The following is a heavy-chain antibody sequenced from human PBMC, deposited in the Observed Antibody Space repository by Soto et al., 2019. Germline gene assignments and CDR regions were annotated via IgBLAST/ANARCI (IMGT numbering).Heavy chain of an antibody. J-gene: IGHJ5*02. V-gene: IGHV1-3*04. Sequence: ASVKVSCKASGYTFTNNVIHWLRQAPGQTLEWMGWIHTAKGNTKYSQKFEARVTLTRDTAASTAYMELSSLRSDDTAVYYCVRRHVSATGIDWFDPWGQGTLVTVSS. CDR1: GYTFTNNV. D-gene: IGHD6-13*01. CDR3: VRRHVSATGIDWFDP. CDR2: IHTAKGNT.